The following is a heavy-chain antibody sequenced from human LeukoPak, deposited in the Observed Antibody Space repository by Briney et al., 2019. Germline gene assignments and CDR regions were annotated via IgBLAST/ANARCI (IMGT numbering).Heavy chain of an antibody. CDR3: ARMVVVPAALSSYYYYGMDV. V-gene: IGHV2-70*11. CDR1: GFSLSTSGMC. J-gene: IGHJ6*02. D-gene: IGHD2-2*01. CDR2: IDWDDDK. Sequence: SGPTLVNPTQTLTLTCTFSGFSLSTSGMCVNWIRQPPGKALEWLARIDWDDDKYYSTSLKTRLTISKDTPKNQVVLTMTNMDPVDTATYYCARMVVVPAALSSYYYYGMDVWGQGTTVTVSS.